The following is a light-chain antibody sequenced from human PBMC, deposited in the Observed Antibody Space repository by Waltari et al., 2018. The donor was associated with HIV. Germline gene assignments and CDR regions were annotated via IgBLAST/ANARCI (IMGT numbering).Light chain of an antibody. J-gene: IGLJ3*02. V-gene: IGLV2-14*01. CDR2: EVS. CDR1: SSDVGGYKD. Sequence: QSALTQPASVSGSPGQSLTISCTGTSSDVGGYKDVSWYQQHPGKAPKLLIYEVSHRPAGVSTRVSGSKSGNTASLTISGLQAEDEADYYCNSYISTTTVMFGGGTKLTVL. CDR3: NSYISTTTVM.